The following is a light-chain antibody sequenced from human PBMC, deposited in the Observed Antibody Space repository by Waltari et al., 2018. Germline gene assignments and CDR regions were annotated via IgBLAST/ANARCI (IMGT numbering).Light chain of an antibody. J-gene: IGLJ3*02. CDR3: QTWDTGSWV. CDR2: LNSDGSH. CDR1: SLHSSYA. Sequence: QIVLTQSPSASASLGASVKLTCTLSSLHSSYAIAWHQQQTGKGPRYLMRLNSDGSHSKGDGIPDRFSGSTSGAERHLTISSLQSDDEADYYCQTWDTGSWVFGGGTKLTVL. V-gene: IGLV4-69*01.